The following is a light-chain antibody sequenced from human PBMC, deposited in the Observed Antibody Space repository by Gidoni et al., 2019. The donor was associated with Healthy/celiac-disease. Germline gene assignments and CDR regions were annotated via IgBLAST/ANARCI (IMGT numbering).Light chain of an antibody. CDR2: DAS. Sequence: DIKMSQSPSTLSASVGDRVTITYRASQSISSWLAWYQQKPGKAPKLLIYDASSLESGVPSRFSGSGSGTEFTLTISSLQPDDFATYYCQQYNSYLYTFGQGTKLEIK. J-gene: IGKJ2*01. CDR1: QSISSW. V-gene: IGKV1-5*01. CDR3: QQYNSYLYT.